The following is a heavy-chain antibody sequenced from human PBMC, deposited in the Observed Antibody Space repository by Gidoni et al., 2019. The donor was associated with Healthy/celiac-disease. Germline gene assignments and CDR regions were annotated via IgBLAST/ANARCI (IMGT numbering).Heavy chain of an antibody. CDR3: ARVAPRRHGTMIVTRGYYFDY. CDR1: GGSISSYY. J-gene: IGHJ4*02. V-gene: IGHV4-59*01. D-gene: IGHD3-22*01. Sequence: QVQLQESGPGLVKPSETLSLTCTVSGGSISSYYWSWIRQPPGKGLEWIGYIYYSGSTNYNPSLKSRVTISVDTSKNQFSLKLSSVTAADTAVYYCARVAPRRHGTMIVTRGYYFDYWGQGTLVTVSS. CDR2: IYYSGST.